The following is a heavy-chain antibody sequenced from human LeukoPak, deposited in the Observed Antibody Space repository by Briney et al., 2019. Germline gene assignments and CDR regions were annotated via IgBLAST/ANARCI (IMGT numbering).Heavy chain of an antibody. Sequence: SETLSLTSAVSGGSFCGYLWSWVRQPPGKGLEWIGEINHSGSTNYNPSLKSRVTISVDTSKNQFSLKLSSVTAADTAVYYCANPSSGYYLDAFDICGEATMVTVSS. V-gene: IGHV4-34*01. CDR3: ANPSSGYYLDAFDI. CDR1: GGSFCGYL. J-gene: IGHJ3*02. CDR2: INHSGST. D-gene: IGHD3-22*01.